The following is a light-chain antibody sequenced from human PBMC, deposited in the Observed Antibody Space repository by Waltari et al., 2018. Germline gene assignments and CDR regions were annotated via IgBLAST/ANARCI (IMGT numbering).Light chain of an antibody. CDR1: SSDVGGYNY. CDR3: SSYTSSSTPF. V-gene: IGLV2-14*01. J-gene: IGLJ2*01. Sequence: QSALTQPASVSGSPGQSITISCTGTSSDVGGYNYVSWYQHHPGKAPKLMIYEVSNRPSGVSNRFSGAKSGNTASLTISGLQAEDEADYYCSSYTSSSTPFFGGGTKLTVL. CDR2: EVS.